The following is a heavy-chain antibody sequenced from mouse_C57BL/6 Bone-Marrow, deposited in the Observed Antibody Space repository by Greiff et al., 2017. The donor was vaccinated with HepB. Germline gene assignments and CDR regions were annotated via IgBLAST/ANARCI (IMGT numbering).Heavy chain of an antibody. CDR1: GFTFTDYY. CDR3: ARYYYGGFAY. CDR2: IRNKANGYTT. J-gene: IGHJ3*01. D-gene: IGHD1-1*01. V-gene: IGHV7-3*01. Sequence: EVHLVEYGGGLVQPGGSLSLSCAASGFTFTDYYMSWVRQPPGKALEWLGFIRNKANGYTTEYSASVKGRFTISRDNSQSILYLQMNALRAEDSATYYCARYYYGGFAYWGQGTLVTVSA.